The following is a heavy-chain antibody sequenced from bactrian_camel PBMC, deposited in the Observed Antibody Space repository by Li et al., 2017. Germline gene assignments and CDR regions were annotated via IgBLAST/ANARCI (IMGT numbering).Heavy chain of an antibody. J-gene: IGHJ4*01. CDR2: VFTNHGGAT. CDR1: GRVAKNS. CDR3: AATRGPLLVRHVFEEGRFKY. V-gene: IGHV3S53*01. D-gene: IGHD1*01. Sequence: HVQLVESGGGSVQTGGSLKLSCASSGRVAKNSMGWFRQVPGKEREGVAAVFTNHGGATYYADSVKDRFTISQENANNTVYLRMDSLSPDDTATYYCAATRGPLLVRHVFEEGRFKYWGQGTQVTVS.